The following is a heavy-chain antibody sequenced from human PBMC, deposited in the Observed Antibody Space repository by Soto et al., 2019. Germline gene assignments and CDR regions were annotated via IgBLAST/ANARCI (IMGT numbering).Heavy chain of an antibody. CDR1: GGSISSSGFY. Sequence: PSETLSLTCTVSGGSISSSGFYWGWIRQPPGKGLERIGYIYHSGSTYYNPSLKSRVTISVETSKNQFPPKLSSVTAADTAVYYCARGNIQLWSKSGIDVWGQGTTVTVSS. CDR2: IYHSGST. V-gene: IGHV4-39*06. J-gene: IGHJ6*02. D-gene: IGHD5-18*01. CDR3: ARGNIQLWSKSGIDV.